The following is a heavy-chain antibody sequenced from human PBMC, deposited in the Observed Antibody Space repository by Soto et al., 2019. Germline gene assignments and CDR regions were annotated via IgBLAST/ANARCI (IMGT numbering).Heavy chain of an antibody. CDR2: TYDSGST. CDR1: GGSLSTYY. V-gene: IGHV4-59*08. CDR3: ARHEGDGYSEASDI. J-gene: IGHJ3*02. D-gene: IGHD5-12*01. Sequence: QVHLQESGPGLVKPSETLSLICTVSGGSLSTYYWSWIRQPPGKGLEWIGYTYDSGSTKYNPSLKSRVTISVDTSKNQVSLKLRSVTAADTAVYYFARHEGDGYSEASDIWGQGTMVTVSS.